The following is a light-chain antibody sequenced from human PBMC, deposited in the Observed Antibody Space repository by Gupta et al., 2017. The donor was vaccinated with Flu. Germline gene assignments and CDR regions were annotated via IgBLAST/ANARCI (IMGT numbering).Light chain of an antibody. Sequence: SYVLPQPPSVSVAPGQTARITCGGNNIGSKSVHWYQQKPGQAPVLVVYDASDRPSGIPERFSGSNAGNTATLTISRVEAGDEADYYCQVWESSSDQVFGGGTKLTVL. CDR1: NIGSKS. V-gene: IGLV3-21*02. CDR3: QVWESSSDQV. CDR2: DAS. J-gene: IGLJ3*02.